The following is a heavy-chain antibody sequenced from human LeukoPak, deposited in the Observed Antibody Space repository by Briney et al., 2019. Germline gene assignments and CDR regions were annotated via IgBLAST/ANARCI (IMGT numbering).Heavy chain of an antibody. V-gene: IGHV3-33*01. CDR2: IWYDGSNK. D-gene: IGHD2-2*01. Sequence: GGSLRLSCAASGFTLSSYGMHWVRQAPGKGLEWVAVIWYDGSNKYYADSVKGRFTISRDNSKNTLYLQMNSLRAEDTAVYYCARTTYCSSTNCPGIDYWGQGTLVTVSS. CDR1: GFTLSSYG. J-gene: IGHJ4*02. CDR3: ARTTYCSSTNCPGIDY.